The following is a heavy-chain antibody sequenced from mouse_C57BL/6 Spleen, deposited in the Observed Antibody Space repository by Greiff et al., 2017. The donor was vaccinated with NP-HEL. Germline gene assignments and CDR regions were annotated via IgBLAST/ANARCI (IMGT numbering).Heavy chain of an antibody. CDR2: ISSGSSTI. CDR3: AKLWLRRGDY. D-gene: IGHD2-2*01. Sequence: EVQLVESGGGLVKPGGSLKLSCAASGFTFSDYGMHWVRQAPEKGLEWVAYISSGSSTIYYADTVKGRFTISRDNAKNTLFLQMTSLRSEDTAMYYCAKLWLRRGDYWGQGTSVTVSS. V-gene: IGHV5-17*01. CDR1: GFTFSDYG. J-gene: IGHJ4*01.